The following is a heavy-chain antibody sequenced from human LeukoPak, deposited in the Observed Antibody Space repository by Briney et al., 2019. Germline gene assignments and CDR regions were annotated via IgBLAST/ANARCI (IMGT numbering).Heavy chain of an antibody. J-gene: IGHJ4*02. CDR3: AREVVLNKGEWRYYFDY. CDR2: IYPSGST. V-gene: IGHV4-61*02. D-gene: IGHD3-16*01. Sequence: PSETLSLTCTVSGGSISSGSHYWSWIRQPAGKGLEWIGRIYPSGSTSYNPSPKSRVTISVDTSRNQFSLKLSSVTAADTAVYYCAREVVLNKGEWRYYFDYWGQGTLVTVSS. CDR1: GGSISSGSHY.